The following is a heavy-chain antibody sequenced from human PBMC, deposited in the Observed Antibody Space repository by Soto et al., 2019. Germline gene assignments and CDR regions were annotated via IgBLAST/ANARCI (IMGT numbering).Heavy chain of an antibody. CDR2: INPKSGGT. D-gene: IGHD2-8*01. CDR1: GYTFTSYG. CDR3: ARGDSTDCSNGVCSFFYNHDMDV. J-gene: IGHJ6*02. V-gene: IGHV1-2*04. Sequence: GASVKVSCKASGYTFTSYGISRVRQAPGQGLEWLGRINPKSGGTSTAQKFQGWVTMTTDTSISTASIELTRLTSDDTAIYYSARGDSTDCSNGVCSFFYNHDMDVWGQGTTVTVSS.